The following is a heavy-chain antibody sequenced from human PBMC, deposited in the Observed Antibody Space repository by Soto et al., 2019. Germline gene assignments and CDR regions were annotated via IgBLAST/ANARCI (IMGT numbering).Heavy chain of an antibody. V-gene: IGHV4-4*07. CDR1: GASISSYS. J-gene: IGHJ3*01. D-gene: IGHD3-3*01. CDR3: ARVRTDTSGYYHVAYDV. CDR2: VHGDGTT. Sequence: EPLTLTCTDAGASISSYSWDWIRQPAGRGLEWIGRVHGDGTTWYNPSLKSRVTTSLDTSKNQWSLRLTSVTVADTAIYYCARVRTDTSGYYHVAYDVWGQGTVVTVSS.